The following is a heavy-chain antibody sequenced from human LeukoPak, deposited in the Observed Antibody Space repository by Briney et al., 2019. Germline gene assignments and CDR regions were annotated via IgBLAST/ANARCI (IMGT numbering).Heavy chain of an antibody. CDR2: IYTSGST. CDR3: ARISFGTGYPDTFDY. Sequence: PSETLSLTCTVSGGSVSSGSYYWSWIRRPAGKGLEWIGRIYTSGSTNYNPSLKSRVTISVDTSKNQFSLKLSSVTAADTAVYYCARISFGTGYPDTFDYWGQGTLVTVSS. CDR1: GGSVSSGSYY. V-gene: IGHV4-61*02. D-gene: IGHD3/OR15-3a*01. J-gene: IGHJ4*02.